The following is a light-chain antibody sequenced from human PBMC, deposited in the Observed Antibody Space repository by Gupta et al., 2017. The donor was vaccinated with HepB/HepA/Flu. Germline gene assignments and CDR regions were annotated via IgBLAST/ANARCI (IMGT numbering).Light chain of an antibody. CDR3: SSYTSSSSVV. Sequence: ALTQPASVSGSPGQSITISCTGTSSDVGGYNYVSWYQQHPGKAPKLMIYDVSNRPSGVSNRFSGSKSGNTASLTISGLQAEDEADYYCSSYTSSSSVVFGGGTKLTVL. CDR1: SSDVGGYNY. V-gene: IGLV2-14*03. J-gene: IGLJ2*01. CDR2: DVS.